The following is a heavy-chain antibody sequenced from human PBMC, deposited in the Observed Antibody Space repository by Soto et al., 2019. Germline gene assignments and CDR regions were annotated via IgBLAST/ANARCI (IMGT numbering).Heavy chain of an antibody. CDR3: ARYQVGRPLDV. D-gene: IGHD1-26*01. V-gene: IGHV1-46*01. J-gene: IGHJ6*02. CDR2: INPSGGST. Sequence: RASVKVSCKASRYTFTNFYIHWLRQAPGQGLEWMGIINPSGGSTTYPQKFQGRVTMTRDTPTSTVHMELITLRSEDTAVYYCARYQVGRPLDVWGPGTTVTVSS. CDR1: RYTFTNFY.